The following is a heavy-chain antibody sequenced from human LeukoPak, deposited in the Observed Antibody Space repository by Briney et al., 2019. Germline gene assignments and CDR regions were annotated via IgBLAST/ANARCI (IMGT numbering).Heavy chain of an antibody. CDR2: IRYDGSNK. D-gene: IGHD3-22*01. CDR1: GFTFNNYG. J-gene: IGHJ4*02. V-gene: IGHV3-30*02. CDR3: ATLPYYYDSSGSYYFDY. Sequence: GGSLRLSCAASGFTFNNYGLSWVRQAPGKGLEWVAFIRYDGSNKYYADSVKGRFTISRDNSKNTLYLQMNSLRVEDTAVYYCATLPYYYDSSGSYYFDYWGQGTLVTVSS.